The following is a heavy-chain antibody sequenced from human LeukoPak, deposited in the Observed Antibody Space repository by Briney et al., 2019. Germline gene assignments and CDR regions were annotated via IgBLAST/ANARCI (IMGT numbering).Heavy chain of an antibody. CDR3: AREEMGGTTRSGALT. Sequence: GGSLRLSCAASGFTFTTSGMHWVRQAPGKGLEWVSSISGNTSYIYYADSVKGRFTISRDNAENSLYLQMNSLRAEDTAVYYCAREEMGGTTRSGALTWGQGTLVTVSS. V-gene: IGHV3-21*01. CDR1: GFTFTTSG. D-gene: IGHD1-14*01. CDR2: ISGNTSYI. J-gene: IGHJ5*02.